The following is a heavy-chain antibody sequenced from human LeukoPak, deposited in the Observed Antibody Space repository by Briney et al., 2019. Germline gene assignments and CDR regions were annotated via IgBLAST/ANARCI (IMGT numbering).Heavy chain of an antibody. D-gene: IGHD3-22*01. J-gene: IGHJ4*02. CDR2: IYSGGST. V-gene: IGHV3-66*01. CDR3: ARCYDSSDYFDY. Sequence: PGGSLRLSCAASGFTFDDYAMHWVRQVPGKGLEWVSVIYSGGSTYYADSVKGRFTISRDNSKNTLYLQMNSLRAEDTAVYYCARCYDSSDYFDYWGQGTLVTVSS. CDR1: GFTFDDYA.